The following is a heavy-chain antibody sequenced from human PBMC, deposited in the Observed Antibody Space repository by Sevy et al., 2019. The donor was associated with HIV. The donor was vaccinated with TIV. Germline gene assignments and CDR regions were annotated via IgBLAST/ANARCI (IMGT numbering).Heavy chain of an antibody. Sequence: SETLSLTCAVYGGSFSDYYWSWIRQPPGKGLEWIGEINHSGSTNYNPSLKSRVTISIDTSKNQFSLKLSSVTAADTAVYYCARGKTSRRDGYSYYYGMDVWGQGTTVTVSS. J-gene: IGHJ6*02. V-gene: IGHV4-34*01. CDR2: INHSGST. CDR3: ARGKTSRRDGYSYYYGMDV. CDR1: GGSFSDYY. D-gene: IGHD4-4*01.